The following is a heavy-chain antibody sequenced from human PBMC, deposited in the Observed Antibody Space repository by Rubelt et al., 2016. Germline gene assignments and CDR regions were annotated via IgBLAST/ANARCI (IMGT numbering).Heavy chain of an antibody. D-gene: IGHD2-8*02. Sequence: GKGLEWVTVISYDGSNKYYADSVKGRFTISRDNSKNTLYLRMNSLRAEDTTMYYCAKDRSASGRGGLDYWGQGTLVTVSS. CDR2: ISYDGSNK. J-gene: IGHJ4*02. V-gene: IGHV3-30*18. CDR3: AKDRSASGRGGLDY.